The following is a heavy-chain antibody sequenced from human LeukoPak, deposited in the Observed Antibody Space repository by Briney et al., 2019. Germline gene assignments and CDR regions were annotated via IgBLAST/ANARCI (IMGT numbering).Heavy chain of an antibody. D-gene: IGHD3-22*01. V-gene: IGHV3-23*01. CDR2: IRGSGDST. CDR1: GFTFSSYA. J-gene: IGHJ4*02. Sequence: GGSLRLSCAASGFTFSSYAMSWVRQAPGKGLEWVSAIRGSGDSTYYADSVKGRFTISRDNSKNTLYLQMNSLRAEDTAVYYCAKDSSADDSSGYSYYFDYWGQGTLVTVSS. CDR3: AKDSSADDSSGYSYYFDY.